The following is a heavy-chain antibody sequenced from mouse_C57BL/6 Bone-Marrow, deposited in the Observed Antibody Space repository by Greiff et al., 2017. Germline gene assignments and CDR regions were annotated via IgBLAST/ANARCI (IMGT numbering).Heavy chain of an antibody. J-gene: IGHJ2*01. V-gene: IGHV1-55*01. CDR1: GYTFTSYW. CDR2: IYPGSGST. D-gene: IGHD2-12*01. Sequence: QVKLQQSGAELVKPGASVKMSCKASGYTFTSYWITWVKKRPGQGLEWIGDIYPGSGSTNYNEKFKSKATLTVDTSSSTAYMQLSSRTSADSAVYYCARAVYYSYYGENWGQGTTLTVSS. CDR3: ARAVYYSYYGEN.